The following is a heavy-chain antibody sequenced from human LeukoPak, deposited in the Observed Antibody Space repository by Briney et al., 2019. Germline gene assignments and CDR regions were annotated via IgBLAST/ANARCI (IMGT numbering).Heavy chain of an antibody. CDR2: IYYSGST. Sequence: PSQTLSLTCTVSGGSISSGDYYWSWIRQPPGKGLEWIGYIYYSGSTYYNPSLKSRVTISVDTSKNQFSLKLSSVTAADTAVYYCARGQAEGGYYDSSGYYVNDYWGQGTLVTVSS. D-gene: IGHD3-22*01. J-gene: IGHJ4*02. V-gene: IGHV4-30-4*01. CDR1: GGSISSGDYY. CDR3: ARGQAEGGYYDSSGYYVNDY.